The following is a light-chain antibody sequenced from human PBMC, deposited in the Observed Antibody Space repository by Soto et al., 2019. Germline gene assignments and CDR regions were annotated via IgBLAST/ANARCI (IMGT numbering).Light chain of an antibody. CDR3: QQYNSWPPLT. V-gene: IGKV3D-15*01. CDR2: GAS. CDR1: QSVSSN. Sequence: EIVMTQAQATLSVSPGERATLSCRASQSVSSNLAGYQQKPGQAPRLLIYGASIRATGIPARFSGSGAGTEFTLNISSLQSEDFAVYYCQQYNSWPPLTFGGGTKVAIK. J-gene: IGKJ4*01.